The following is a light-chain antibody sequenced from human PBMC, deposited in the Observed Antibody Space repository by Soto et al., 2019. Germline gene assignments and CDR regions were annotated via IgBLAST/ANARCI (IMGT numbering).Light chain of an antibody. V-gene: IGKV1-33*01. CDR1: QDIKNY. CDR3: QQYDNLPLT. Sequence: SKTTQSPSSLSASVGDRVTINCQASQDIKNYLNWYQQKSGKAPKLLIYDASDLETGVPSRFSGSGSGTDFTFTINSLQPEDIATYYCQQYDNLPLTFGGGTRWIS. J-gene: IGKJ4*01. CDR2: DAS.